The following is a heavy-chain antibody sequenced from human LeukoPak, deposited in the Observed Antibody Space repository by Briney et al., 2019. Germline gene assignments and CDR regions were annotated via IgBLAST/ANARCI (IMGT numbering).Heavy chain of an antibody. CDR1: GFSFDDYD. CDR3: ARDRAGYSGYDSQFDY. J-gene: IGHJ4*02. CDR2: ISSSSSYI. Sequence: GGSLTLSCAASGFSFDDYDMSWVRQAPGKGLEWVSSISSSSSYIYYEDSVKGRFTISTDNAKNSLYLQMNSLRAEDTAVYYCARDRAGYSGYDSQFDYWGQGTLVTVSS. V-gene: IGHV3-21*01. D-gene: IGHD5-12*01.